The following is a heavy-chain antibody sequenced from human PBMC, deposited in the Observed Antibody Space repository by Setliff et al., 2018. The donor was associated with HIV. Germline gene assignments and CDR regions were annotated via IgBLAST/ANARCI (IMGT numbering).Heavy chain of an antibody. V-gene: IGHV3-21*01. Sequence: GGSLRLSCAASGFTFSSYSMNWVRQAPGKGLEWVSSISSSSTYIYYADSIKGRFTISRDNAKNSLFLQMNSLRAEDTAVYYCARDSYGPSSFDYWGQGILVTVSS. D-gene: IGHD5-18*01. J-gene: IGHJ4*02. CDR1: GFTFSSYS. CDR2: ISSSSTYI. CDR3: ARDSYGPSSFDY.